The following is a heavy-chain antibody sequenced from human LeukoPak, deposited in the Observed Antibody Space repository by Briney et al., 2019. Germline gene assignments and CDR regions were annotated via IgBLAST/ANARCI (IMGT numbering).Heavy chain of an antibody. CDR2: IYHSGST. J-gene: IGHJ6*03. CDR1: GYSISSGYY. Sequence: SETLSPTCAVSGYSISSGYYWGWIRQPPGKGLEWIGSIYHSGSTYYNPSLKSRVTISVDTSKNQFSLKLSSVTAADTAVYYCARDGNSSGWYALYYMDVWGKGTTVTVSS. V-gene: IGHV4-38-2*02. CDR3: ARDGNSSGWYALYYMDV. D-gene: IGHD6-19*01.